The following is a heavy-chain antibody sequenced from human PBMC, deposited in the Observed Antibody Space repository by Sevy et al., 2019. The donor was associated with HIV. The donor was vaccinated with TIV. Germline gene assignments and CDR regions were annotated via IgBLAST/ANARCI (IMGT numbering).Heavy chain of an antibody. J-gene: IGHJ4*02. CDR3: AGENAWGRGYS. D-gene: IGHD1-26*01. Sequence: SETLSLTCTVSGGSITSLYWNWIRQPPGKGLEWIANIYYNGHSNYDRSLKRRVTLSLDTSKNQFSLRLSSVTAADTAMYYCAGENAWGRGYSWGQGTLFTVSS. CDR2: IYYNGHS. V-gene: IGHV4-59*08. CDR1: GGSITSLY.